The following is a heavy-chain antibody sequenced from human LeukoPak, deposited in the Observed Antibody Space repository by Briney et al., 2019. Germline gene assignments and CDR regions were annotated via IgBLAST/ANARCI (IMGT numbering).Heavy chain of an antibody. CDR1: GGSISSYY. D-gene: IGHD4-17*01. CDR2: IYYSGST. V-gene: IGHV4-59*12. CDR3: ARRNYGDSDDVFDI. Sequence: PSETLSLTCTVSGGSISSYYWSWIRQPPGKGLEWIGYIYYSGSTNYNPSLKSRVTISVDTSKNQFSLKLSSVTAADTAVYFCARRNYGDSDDVFDIWGQGTMVTVSS. J-gene: IGHJ3*02.